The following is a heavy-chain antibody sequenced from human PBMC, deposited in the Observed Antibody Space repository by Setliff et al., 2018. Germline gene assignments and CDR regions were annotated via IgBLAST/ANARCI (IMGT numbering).Heavy chain of an antibody. D-gene: IGHD2-15*01. CDR2: FDPEDGET. J-gene: IGHJ3*02. V-gene: IGHV1-24*01. CDR3: ATNSGGNTIDAFDI. CDR1: GYTLTELS. Sequence: ASVKVSCKVSGYTLTELSMHWVRQAPGKGLEWTGGFDPEDGETIYAQKFQGRVTMTEDTSTDTAYMEMSSLRSEDTAVYYCATNSGGNTIDAFDIWGQGTMVTVSS.